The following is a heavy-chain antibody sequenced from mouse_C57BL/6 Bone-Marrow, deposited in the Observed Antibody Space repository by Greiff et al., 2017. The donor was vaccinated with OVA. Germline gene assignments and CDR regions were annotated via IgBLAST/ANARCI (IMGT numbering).Heavy chain of an antibody. CDR3: ARDAPYYYAMDY. V-gene: IGHV7-1*01. Sequence: EVKLEESGGGLVQSGRSLRISCATSGFTFSDFYMEWVRQAPGKGLEWIAASRNKANDYTTEYSASVQGRFIVSRDTSQSIIYLQMNALRAEDTAIYYCARDAPYYYAMDYWGQGTSGTVSS. CDR1: GFTFSDFY. CDR2: SRNKANDYTT. J-gene: IGHJ4*01.